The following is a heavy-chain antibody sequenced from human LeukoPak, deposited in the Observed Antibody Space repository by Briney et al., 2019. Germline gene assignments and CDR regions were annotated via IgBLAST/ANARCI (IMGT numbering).Heavy chain of an antibody. CDR2: IYSGGST. Sequence: PGGSLRPSCAASGFTLSSNYMSWVPHAPGKGLEWVSVIYSGGSTYYTDSVKGRFTISRDNSKNTLYLRMNRLRAEDTAVYYCARGPRGRELGFDYWGQGTLVTVSS. CDR1: GFTLSSNY. J-gene: IGHJ4*02. CDR3: ARGPRGRELGFDY. D-gene: IGHD7-27*01. V-gene: IGHV3-53*01.